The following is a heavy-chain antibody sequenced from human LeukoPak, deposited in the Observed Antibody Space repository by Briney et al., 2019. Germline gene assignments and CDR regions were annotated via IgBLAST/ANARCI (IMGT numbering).Heavy chain of an antibody. V-gene: IGHV1-69*13. Sequence: SVKVSCKASGGTFSSYAISWVRQAPGQGLEWMGGIIPIFGTANYAQKFQGRVTITADESTSTAYMELSSLRSEDTAVYYCASPRPFECSSTSCYMGYYYYYMDVWGKGTTVTVSS. CDR1: GGTFSSYA. CDR2: IIPIFGTA. CDR3: ASPRPFECSSTSCYMGYYYYYMDV. J-gene: IGHJ6*03. D-gene: IGHD2-2*02.